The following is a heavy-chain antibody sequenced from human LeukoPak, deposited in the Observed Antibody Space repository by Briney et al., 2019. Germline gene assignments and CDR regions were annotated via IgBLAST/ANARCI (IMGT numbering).Heavy chain of an antibody. CDR3: ARGGATYYDFWSGYYEAYYYGMDV. CDR1: GYTFTSYA. D-gene: IGHD3-3*01. CDR2: INTNTGNP. V-gene: IGHV7-4-1*01. J-gene: IGHJ6*02. Sequence: ASVKVSCKASGYTFTSYAMNWVRQAPGQGLEWMGWINTNTGNPTYAQGFTGRFVFSLDTSVSTAYLQICSLKAEDTAVYYCARGGATYYDFWSGYYEAYYYGMDVWGQGTTVTVSS.